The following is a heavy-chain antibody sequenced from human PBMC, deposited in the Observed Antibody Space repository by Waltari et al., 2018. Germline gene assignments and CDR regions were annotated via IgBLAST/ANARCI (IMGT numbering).Heavy chain of an antibody. CDR3: ARSFEYSSSGFDY. V-gene: IGHV4-61*09. CDR2: IHNRGDT. J-gene: IGHJ4*02. Sequence: QVQLQESGPGLVKPSQTLSLTCTVSGGSISSGSYYWSWIRPPPGRELLGWVVYIHNRGDTHVPPSPKKRVTISVEPSKNQFSLKLSSVTAADTAVYYCARSFEYSSSGFDYWGQGTLVTVSS. D-gene: IGHD6-6*01. CDR1: GGSISSGSYY.